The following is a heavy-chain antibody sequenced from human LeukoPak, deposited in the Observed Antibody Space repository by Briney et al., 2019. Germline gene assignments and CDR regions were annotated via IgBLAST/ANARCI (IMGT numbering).Heavy chain of an antibody. Sequence: PGGSLRLSCAASGFTFSSYAMSWVRQAPGKGLEWVSAISGSGGSPYYADSVKGRFTISRDNSKNTLYLQMNSLRAEDTAVYYCAKVGGGLRLGDIPLDYWGQGTLVTVSS. J-gene: IGHJ4*02. V-gene: IGHV3-23*01. CDR1: GFTFSSYA. CDR3: AKVGGGLRLGDIPLDY. CDR2: ISGSGGSP. D-gene: IGHD3-16*01.